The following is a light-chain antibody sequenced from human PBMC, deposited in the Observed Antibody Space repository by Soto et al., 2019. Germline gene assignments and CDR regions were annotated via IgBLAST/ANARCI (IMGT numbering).Light chain of an antibody. CDR3: QQYGRSPPFT. CDR1: QSVSSTY. J-gene: IGKJ2*01. V-gene: IGKV3-20*01. CDR2: GAT. Sequence: EIVLTQSPGTLSLSPGERATLSCRASQSVSSTYIAWYQQTPGQAPRLLIYGATSRATGIPDGFSGSGSGKDFTLTISRLEPEDFAVYFCQQYGRSPPFTFGQGTKVEIK.